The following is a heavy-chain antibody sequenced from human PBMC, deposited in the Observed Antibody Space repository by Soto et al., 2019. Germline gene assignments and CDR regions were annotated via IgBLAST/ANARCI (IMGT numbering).Heavy chain of an antibody. Sequence: QVQLQESGPGLVKPSETLSLTCTVSGGSISSYYWSWIRQPPGKGLEWIGYIYYSGSTNYNPSLKSPVTISVDPSTTQFSLKLSSVTAADTAVYYCARVVSDILTGPTKFDPWGQGTLVTVSS. D-gene: IGHD3-9*01. CDR1: GGSISSYY. J-gene: IGHJ5*02. CDR3: ARVVSDILTGPTKFDP. V-gene: IGHV4-59*01. CDR2: IYYSGST.